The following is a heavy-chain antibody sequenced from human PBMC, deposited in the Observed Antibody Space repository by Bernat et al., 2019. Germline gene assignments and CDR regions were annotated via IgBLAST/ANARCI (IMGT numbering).Heavy chain of an antibody. Sequence: QVQLVESGGGVVQPGRSLRLSCAASGFTFSSYGMHWVRQAPGKGLEWVAVIWYDGSNKYYADSVKGRFTISRDNSKNTLYLQRNSLRAEDTAVYYCARSPGLLTTVSLDAFDIWGQGTMVTVSS. CDR2: IWYDGSNK. CDR1: GFTFSSYG. J-gene: IGHJ3*02. V-gene: IGHV3-33*01. CDR3: ARSPGLLTTVSLDAFDI. D-gene: IGHD4-17*01.